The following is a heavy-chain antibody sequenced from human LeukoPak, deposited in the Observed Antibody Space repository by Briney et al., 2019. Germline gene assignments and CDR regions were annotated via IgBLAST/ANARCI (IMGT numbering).Heavy chain of an antibody. D-gene: IGHD4-17*01. CDR2: ISSSSSYI. V-gene: IGHV3-21*01. Sequence: GGSLRLSCAASGFTFSSYSMNWVRQAPGKGLEWVSSISSSSSYIYYADSVKGRFTISRDNAKNSLYLQMNSLRAEDTAVYYCANSGDGDYSYYFDYWGQGTLVTVSS. CDR3: ANSGDGDYSYYFDY. CDR1: GFTFSSYS. J-gene: IGHJ4*02.